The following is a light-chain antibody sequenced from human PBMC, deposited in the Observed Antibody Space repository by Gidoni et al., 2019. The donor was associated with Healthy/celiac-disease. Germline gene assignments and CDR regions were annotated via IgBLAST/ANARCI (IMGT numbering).Light chain of an antibody. CDR3: SSYTSSSTRV. V-gene: IGLV2-14*01. J-gene: IGLJ2*01. CDR2: DVS. CDR1: SSYVGGYNY. Sequence: QPALPQPASVSGPPGQSITISCTGTSSYVGGYNYVSWYQQHPGKAPKLMIYDVSNRPSGVSNRFSGSKSGNTASLTISGLQAEDEADYYCSSYTSSSTRVFGGGTKLTVL.